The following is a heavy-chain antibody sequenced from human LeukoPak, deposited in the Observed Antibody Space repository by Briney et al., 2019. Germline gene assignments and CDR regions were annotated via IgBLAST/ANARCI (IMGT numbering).Heavy chain of an antibody. Sequence: ASVKVSCKASGYTFTSYGISWVRQAPGQGLEWMGWISAYNGNTNYAQKLQGRVTMTTDTSTSTAYMELRSLRSNDTAVYYCARDLYYDILTGYYRGGPFDPWGQGTLVTVSS. CDR2: ISAYNGNT. CDR1: GYTFTSYG. V-gene: IGHV1-18*01. J-gene: IGHJ5*02. D-gene: IGHD3-9*01. CDR3: ARDLYYDILTGYYRGGPFDP.